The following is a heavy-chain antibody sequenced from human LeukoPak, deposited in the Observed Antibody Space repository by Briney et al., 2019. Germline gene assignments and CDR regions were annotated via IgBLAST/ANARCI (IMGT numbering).Heavy chain of an antibody. CDR3: ARGPSSGYDYFDY. D-gene: IGHD6-19*01. Sequence: GGSLRLSCAAPGFTFSSYNMNWVRQAPGKGLEWVSSILMSSSYIYYADSVKGRFTISRDNAKNSLYLQMNRLSADDTAVYYCARGPSSGYDYFDYWGQGTLVTVSS. V-gene: IGHV3-21*01. CDR1: GFTFSSYN. J-gene: IGHJ4*02. CDR2: ILMSSSYI.